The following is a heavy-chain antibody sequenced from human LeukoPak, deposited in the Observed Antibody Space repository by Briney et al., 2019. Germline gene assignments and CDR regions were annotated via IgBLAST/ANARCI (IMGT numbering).Heavy chain of an antibody. CDR3: AREQSIAARLDWFDP. CDR1: GLTFSSYA. J-gene: IGHJ5*02. V-gene: IGHV3-30-3*01. Sequence: PGRSLRLSCAASGLTFSSYAMHGVRQAPGKGLEWVAVISYDGSNKYYAHSVKGRFTICRDNSKNTLYLQMNSLRAEDTAVYYCAREQSIAARLDWFDPWGQGTLVTVSS. CDR2: ISYDGSNK. D-gene: IGHD6-6*01.